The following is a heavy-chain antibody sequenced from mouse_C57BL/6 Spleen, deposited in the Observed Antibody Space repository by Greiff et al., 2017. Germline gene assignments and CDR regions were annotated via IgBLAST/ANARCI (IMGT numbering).Heavy chain of an antibody. Sequence: VQLQEPGAELVRPGPSVKLSCKASGYTFTSYCMHWVKQWPIQGLEWIGYIDPSDSETHYNPKFKDKATLTVDTSSSTANMQFSRLTSEDSAVYYSARGEPLYAMDYWGQGTSVTVSS. CDR1: GYTFTSYC. CDR3: ARGEPLYAMDY. V-gene: IGHV1-52*01. CDR2: IDPSDSET. J-gene: IGHJ4*01.